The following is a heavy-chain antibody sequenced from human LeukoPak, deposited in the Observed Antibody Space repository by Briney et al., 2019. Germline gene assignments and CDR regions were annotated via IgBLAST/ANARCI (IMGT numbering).Heavy chain of an antibody. CDR1: GFTFGSYA. CDR2: ISGSGGST. J-gene: IGHJ4*02. CDR3: AKAESYYDSSGYYAH. Sequence: GGSLRLSCAASGFTFGSYAMSWVRQAPGKGLEWVSAISGSGGSTYYADSVKGRFTISRDNSKNTLYLQMNSLRAEDTAVYYCAKAESYYDSSGYYAHWGQGTLVTVSS. V-gene: IGHV3-23*01. D-gene: IGHD3-22*01.